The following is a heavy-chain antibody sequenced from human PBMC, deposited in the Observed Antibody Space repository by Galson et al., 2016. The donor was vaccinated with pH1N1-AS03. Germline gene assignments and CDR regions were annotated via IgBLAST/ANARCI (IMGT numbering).Heavy chain of an antibody. CDR3: ARSTHVNEGLDF. V-gene: IGHV2-5*02. D-gene: IGHD2-8*01. CDR1: GFSLSTGGVH. J-gene: IGHJ4*02. CDR2: IFWDGGT. Sequence: PALVKPTQTLTLTCTFSGFSLSTGGVHVAWIRQPPGKALEWLALIFWDGGTRYNPSLGNKLTITKDTSKNQVVLTMTNMDPVDTATYYCARSTHVNEGLDFWGQGTLVTVSS.